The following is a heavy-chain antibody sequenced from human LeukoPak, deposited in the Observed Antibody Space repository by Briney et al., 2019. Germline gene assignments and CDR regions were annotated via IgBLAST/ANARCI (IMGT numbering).Heavy chain of an antibody. Sequence: GGSLRLSCAASGFTFSRYWMHWVRHAPGKELVWVSRIKSDGSTNYADSVKGRFTISRDNAKNTVPLQMNSLRAEDTGVYYCARAPSEIGGYYPEYFRHWGQGTLVTVSS. V-gene: IGHV3-74*01. CDR2: IKSDGST. D-gene: IGHD3-22*01. CDR1: GFTFSRYW. CDR3: ARAPSEIGGYYPEYFRH. J-gene: IGHJ1*01.